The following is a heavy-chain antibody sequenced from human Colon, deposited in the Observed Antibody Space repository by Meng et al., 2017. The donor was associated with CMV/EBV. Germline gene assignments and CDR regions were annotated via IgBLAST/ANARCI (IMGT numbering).Heavy chain of an antibody. CDR1: GFTFSRNW. V-gene: IGHV3-7*01. CDR2: INEDGGEI. D-gene: IGHD3-3*01. CDR3: ARITTFGTGLHGMDV. Sequence: GGSLRLSCAASGFTFSRNWMTWVRQAPGKGLDWVANINEDGGEIYNVDSLWGRFTISRDNAKNSLYLQMNSLRAEDSAVYYCARITTFGTGLHGMDVWGQGTTVTVSS. J-gene: IGHJ6*02.